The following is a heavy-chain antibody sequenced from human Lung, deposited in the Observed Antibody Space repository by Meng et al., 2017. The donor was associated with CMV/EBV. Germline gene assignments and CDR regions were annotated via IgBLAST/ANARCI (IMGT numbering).Heavy chain of an antibody. CDR2: NNPNSGGT. Sequence: ASXXVSXKASGYTFTGYYMHWVRQAPGQGLEWMGWNNPNSGGTNYAQKFQGRVTMTRDTSISTAYMELSRLRSDDTAVYYCASGGYCSSTSCYRGWFDPWGQGXLVTVSS. D-gene: IGHD2-2*02. CDR3: ASGGYCSSTSCYRGWFDP. J-gene: IGHJ5*02. V-gene: IGHV1-2*02. CDR1: GYTFTGYY.